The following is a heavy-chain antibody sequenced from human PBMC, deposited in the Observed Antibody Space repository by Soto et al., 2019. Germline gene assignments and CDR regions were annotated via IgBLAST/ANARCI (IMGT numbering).Heavy chain of an antibody. V-gene: IGHV3-30-3*01. CDR1: GFTFSSYA. CDR3: ATFPGGILTGYYSLGPFDY. D-gene: IGHD3-9*01. Sequence: GGSLRLSCAASGFTFSSYAMHWVRQAPGKGLEWVAVISYDGSNKYYADSVKGRFTISRDNSKNTLYLKMNSLRAEDTAVYYCATFPGGILTGYYSLGPFDYWGQGTLVTVSS. J-gene: IGHJ4*02. CDR2: ISYDGSNK.